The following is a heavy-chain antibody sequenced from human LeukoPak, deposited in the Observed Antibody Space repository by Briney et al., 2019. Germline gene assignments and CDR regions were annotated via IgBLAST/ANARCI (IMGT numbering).Heavy chain of an antibody. D-gene: IGHD5-18*01. CDR2: IDIGGITI. V-gene: IGHV3-48*03. CDR1: GFTFSRYE. CDR3: ARGRCYYGDGCYFDY. J-gene: IGHJ4*02. Sequence: GGSLRLSCTPSGFTFSRYEMNWVRQAPGKGLEWISYIDIGGITIHYTDSVKGRFTVSRDNTKNSLYLHMSSLRAEDTAVYYCARGRCYYGDGCYFDYWGQGTLVTVSS.